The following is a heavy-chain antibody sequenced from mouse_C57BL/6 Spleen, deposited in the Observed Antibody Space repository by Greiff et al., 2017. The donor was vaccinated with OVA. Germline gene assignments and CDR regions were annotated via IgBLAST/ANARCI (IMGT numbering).Heavy chain of an antibody. J-gene: IGHJ4*01. Sequence: QVQLQQSGAELVKPGASVKLSCKASGYTFTSYWMHWVKQRPGQGLEWIGMIHPNSGSTNYNEKFKSKATLTVDKSSSTAYMQLSSLTSEDSAVYYCARGYSSYAMDYWGQGTSVTVSS. CDR1: GYTFTSYW. CDR2: IHPNSGST. D-gene: IGHD2-12*01. V-gene: IGHV1-64*01. CDR3: ARGYSSYAMDY.